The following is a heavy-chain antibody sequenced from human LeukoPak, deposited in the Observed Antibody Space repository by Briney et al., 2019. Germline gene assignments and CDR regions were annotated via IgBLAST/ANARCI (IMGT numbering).Heavy chain of an antibody. V-gene: IGHV1-2*02. CDR2: INPNSGGT. J-gene: IGHJ5*02. CDR3: ARACRYIYSSSPNNWFDP. D-gene: IGHD6-6*01. CDR1: GYTFTGYY. Sequence: GGSLRLSCAASGYTFTGYYMHWVRQAPGQGLEWMGWINPNSGGTNYAQKFQGRVIMTRDTSISTAYMELSRLRSDDTAVYYCARACRYIYSSSPNNWFDPWGQGTLVTVSS.